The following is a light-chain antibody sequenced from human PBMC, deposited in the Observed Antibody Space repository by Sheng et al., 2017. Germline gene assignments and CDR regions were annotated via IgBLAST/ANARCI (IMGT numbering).Light chain of an antibody. V-gene: IGKV1D-16*01. CDR1: QGINHW. J-gene: IGKJ2*01. CDR2: AAS. CDR3: QQYDNLPYT. Sequence: DIQMTQSPSSLSASVGDRVTFTCRASQGINHWLAWYQQKPGRAPKLLISAASTLQSGVPSRFSGSGSGTEFTLTISSLQPDDFATYYCQQYDNLPYTFGQGPSWRSN.